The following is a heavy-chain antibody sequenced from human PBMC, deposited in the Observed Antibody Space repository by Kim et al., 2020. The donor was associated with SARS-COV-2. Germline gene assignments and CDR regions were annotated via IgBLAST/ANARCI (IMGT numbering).Heavy chain of an antibody. J-gene: IGHJ6*02. CDR3: VRGRYYYDSSGYYHYYYYGMDV. V-gene: IGHV3-64*01. CDR1: GFTFSSYA. Sequence: GGSLRLSCAASGFTFSSYAMHWVRQAPGKGLEYVSAISSNGGSTYYANSVKGRFTISRDNSKNTLYLQMGSLRAEDMAVYYCVRGRYYYDSSGYYHYYYYGMDVWGQGTTVTVSS. D-gene: IGHD3-22*01. CDR2: ISSNGGST.